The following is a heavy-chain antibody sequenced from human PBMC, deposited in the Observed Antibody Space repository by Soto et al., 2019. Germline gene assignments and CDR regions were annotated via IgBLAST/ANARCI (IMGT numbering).Heavy chain of an antibody. CDR2: IRSKAYGGTT. CDR3: TSSGYSGYDNGEVDY. CDR1: GYTFGDYA. D-gene: IGHD5-12*01. Sequence: GGSLRLSCTASGYTFGDYAMSWFPQAPGKGLEWVGFIRSKAYGGTTEYAASVKGRFTISRDDSKSIAYLQMNSLKTDDTAVYYCTSSGYSGYDNGEVDYWGQGTLVTVSS. V-gene: IGHV3-49*03. J-gene: IGHJ4*02.